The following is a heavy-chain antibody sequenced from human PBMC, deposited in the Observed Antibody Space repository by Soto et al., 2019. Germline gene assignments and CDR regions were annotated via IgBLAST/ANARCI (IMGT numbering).Heavy chain of an antibody. D-gene: IGHD1-1*01. CDR2: ISAHNGNT. J-gene: IGHJ4*02. V-gene: IGHV1-18*01. Sequence: QVHLVQSGAEVKKPGASVKVSCKGSGYAFTTYGITWVRQAPGQGLEWMGWISAHNGNTNYAQKLQGRVTVTRDTSTSTASIELRSMRSDHTPVYYCARGRYGDYWGQGALVTVSS. CDR3: ARGRYGDY. CDR1: GYAFTTYG.